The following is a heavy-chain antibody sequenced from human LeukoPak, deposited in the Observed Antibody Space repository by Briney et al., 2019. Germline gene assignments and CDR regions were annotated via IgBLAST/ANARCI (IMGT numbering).Heavy chain of an antibody. CDR1: GGSISSYY. Sequence: SETLSLTCTVSGGSISSYYWSWIRQPPGKGLEWIGYIYYSGSTNYNPSLKSRVTISVDMSKNQFSLKLSSVTAADTAVYYCARLVSTVTTVFDYWGQGTLVTVSS. J-gene: IGHJ4*02. CDR2: IYYSGST. D-gene: IGHD4-17*01. V-gene: IGHV4-59*01. CDR3: ARLVSTVTTVFDY.